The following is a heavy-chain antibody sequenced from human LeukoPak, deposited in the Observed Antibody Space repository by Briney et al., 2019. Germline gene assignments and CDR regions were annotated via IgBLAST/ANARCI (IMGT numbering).Heavy chain of an antibody. Sequence: PGGSLRLSCAASGFTFSSYSMNWVRQAPGKGLEWVSYISSSSSTIYYADSVKGRFTISRDNAKNSLYLQMNSLRAEDTAVYYCATVPAARKGNYWGQGTLVTVSS. CDR3: ATVPAARKGNY. CDR2: ISSSSSTI. D-gene: IGHD2-2*01. CDR1: GFTFSSYS. J-gene: IGHJ4*02. V-gene: IGHV3-48*01.